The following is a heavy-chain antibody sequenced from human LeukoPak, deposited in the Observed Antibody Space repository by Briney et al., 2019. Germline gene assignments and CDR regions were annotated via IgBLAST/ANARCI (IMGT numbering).Heavy chain of an antibody. J-gene: IGHJ4*02. Sequence: GGSLRLSCAASGFSFSNYGMHWVRQAPGKGLEWVSYISSSSSTIYYADSVKGRFTISRDNAKNSLYLQMNSLRAEDTAVYYCARDGYSSGLKSELDYWGQGTLVTVSS. CDR2: ISSSSSTI. CDR3: ARDGYSSGLKSELDY. D-gene: IGHD6-19*01. V-gene: IGHV3-48*01. CDR1: GFSFSNYG.